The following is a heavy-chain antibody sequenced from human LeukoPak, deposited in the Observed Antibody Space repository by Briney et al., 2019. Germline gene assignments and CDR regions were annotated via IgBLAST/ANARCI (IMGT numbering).Heavy chain of an antibody. CDR1: GGSISSYY. J-gene: IGHJ4*02. Sequence: SETLSFTCTVSGGSISSYYWSWIRQPLGKGLEWIGYIYYSGSTNYNPSLKSRVTISVDTSKNQFSLKLSSVTAADTAVYYCARLTHRGYFDYWGQGTLVTVSS. CDR3: ARLTHRGYFDY. V-gene: IGHV4-59*08. D-gene: IGHD1-14*01. CDR2: IYYSGST.